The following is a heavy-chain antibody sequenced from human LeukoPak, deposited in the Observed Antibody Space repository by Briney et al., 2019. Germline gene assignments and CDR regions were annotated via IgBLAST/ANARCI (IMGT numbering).Heavy chain of an antibody. V-gene: IGHV1-2*02. CDR2: INPNSGGT. Sequence: ASVKVSYKASGYTFTGYYMHWVRQAPGQGLEWMGWINPNSGGTNYAQKFQGRVTMTRDTSISTAYMELSRLRSDDTAVYYCAREHDYTENWFDPWGQGTLVTVSS. CDR3: AREHDYTENWFDP. D-gene: IGHD5-12*01. CDR1: GYTFTGYY. J-gene: IGHJ5*02.